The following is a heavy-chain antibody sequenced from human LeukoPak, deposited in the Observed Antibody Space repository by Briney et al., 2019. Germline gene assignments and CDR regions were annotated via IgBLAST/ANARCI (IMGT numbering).Heavy chain of an antibody. CDR3: ARDVGSHQDILTGDNAFDI. J-gene: IGHJ3*02. D-gene: IGHD3-9*01. V-gene: IGHV1-18*01. Sequence: GASVKVSCKASGYTFTSYGISWVRQAPGQGLEWMGWISAYNGNTNYAQKLQGRVTMTTDTSTSTAYMELRSLRSDDTAVYYCARDVGSHQDILTGDNAFDIWGQGTMVTVSS. CDR1: GYTFTSYG. CDR2: ISAYNGNT.